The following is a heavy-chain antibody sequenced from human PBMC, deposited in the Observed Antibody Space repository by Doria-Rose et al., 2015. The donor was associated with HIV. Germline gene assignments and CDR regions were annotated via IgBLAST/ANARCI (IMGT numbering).Heavy chain of an antibody. J-gene: IGHJ4*02. Sequence: VQLVQSGGGLVRPGGSLRLSCATSGFTFSSHRINWVRQAPGKGLEWVSSISSTSAYINYADSVRGRFTISRDNARNSLYLQMDGLGAEDTAIYYCATGVILDYWGQGTLVTVSS. D-gene: IGHD3-10*01. V-gene: IGHV3-21*01. CDR2: ISSTSAYI. CDR3: ATGVILDY. CDR1: GFTFSSHR.